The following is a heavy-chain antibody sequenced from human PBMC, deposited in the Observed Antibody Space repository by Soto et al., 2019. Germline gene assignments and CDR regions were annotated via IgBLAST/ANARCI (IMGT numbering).Heavy chain of an antibody. CDR2: IVVGSGNT. CDR3: AAGTNSAYYYYGMDV. Sequence: ASVKVSCKASGFTFTSSAVQWVRQARGQRLEWIGWIVVGSGNTNYARKFQERVTITRDMSTSTAYMELSSLRPEDTAVYYCAAGTNSAYYYYGMDVWGQGTTVTVSS. V-gene: IGHV1-58*01. J-gene: IGHJ6*02. CDR1: GFTFTSSA. D-gene: IGHD1-1*01.